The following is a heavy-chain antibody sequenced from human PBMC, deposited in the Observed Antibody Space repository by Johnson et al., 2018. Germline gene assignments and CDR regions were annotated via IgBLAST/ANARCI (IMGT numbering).Heavy chain of an antibody. V-gene: IGHV3-30*18. Sequence: QVQLVQSGGGVVQPGRSLRLSCTASAFTFSNYGMHWVRQAPGKGLEWVAVVSYDGNNKYYADSVKGRFTISRDNSKNTLYLQMNSLRAEDTAVYYCAKTPGVVRNYFFDSSGQGTLVTVSS. CDR1: AFTFSNYG. CDR3: AKTPGVVRNYFFDS. CDR2: VSYDGNNK. D-gene: IGHD3-10*01. J-gene: IGHJ4*02.